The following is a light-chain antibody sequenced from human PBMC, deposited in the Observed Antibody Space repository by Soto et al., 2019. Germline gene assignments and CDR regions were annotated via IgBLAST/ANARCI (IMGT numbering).Light chain of an antibody. CDR1: ESVSHNY. V-gene: IGKV3-20*01. CDR3: QHYSYSRYFS. Sequence: DIVLTQSPGTLSLSPGERATVSCRASESVSHNYLAWYQQKPGQAPRLLIYGVSYRATGIPDRFSGSGSGTDFTLTINSLEPEDSAVDYCQHYSYSRYFSFGPGTKVEIK. J-gene: IGKJ3*01. CDR2: GVS.